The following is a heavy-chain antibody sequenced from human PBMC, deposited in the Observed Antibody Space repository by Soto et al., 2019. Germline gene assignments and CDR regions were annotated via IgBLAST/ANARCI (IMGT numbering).Heavy chain of an antibody. D-gene: IGHD3-22*01. V-gene: IGHV5-10-1*01. Sequence: GESLKISCKGSGYSFAGYWITWVRQKPGKGLEWMGRIDPSDSQTYYSPSFRGHVTISVTKSITTVFLQWSSLRASDTAMYYCGRQIYDSDTGPNFQYYFDSWGQGTPVTVSS. CDR3: GRQIYDSDTGPNFQYYFDS. CDR2: IDPSDSQT. CDR1: GYSFAGYW. J-gene: IGHJ4*02.